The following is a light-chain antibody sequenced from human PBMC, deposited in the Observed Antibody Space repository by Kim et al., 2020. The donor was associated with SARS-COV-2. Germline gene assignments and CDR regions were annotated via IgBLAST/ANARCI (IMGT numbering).Light chain of an antibody. Sequence: PGESPTLSCRASHNVAISLAWYQQTPGQAPRLLIYDAAIRAAGIPDRFSGSGSGTDFTLTIGSLAPEDFAVYYCQQRGNWPPALTFGGGTKVDIK. J-gene: IGKJ4*01. CDR1: HNVAIS. CDR3: QQRGNWPPALT. V-gene: IGKV3-11*01. CDR2: DAA.